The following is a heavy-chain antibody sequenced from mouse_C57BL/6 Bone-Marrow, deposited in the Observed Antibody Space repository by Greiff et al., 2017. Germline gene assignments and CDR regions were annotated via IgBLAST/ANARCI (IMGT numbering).Heavy chain of an antibody. CDR1: GYTFTSYG. CDR3: AGRDLGLGLDY. V-gene: IGHV1-81*01. Sequence: VQLQQSGAELARPGASVKLSCKASGYTFTSYGISWVKQRTGQGLEWIGEIYPRSGNTYYNEKFKGKATLTADRSSSTAYMELRSLTSEDAAVYFCAGRDLGLGLDYWGQGTTLTVSS. J-gene: IGHJ2*01. CDR2: IYPRSGNT. D-gene: IGHD4-1*01.